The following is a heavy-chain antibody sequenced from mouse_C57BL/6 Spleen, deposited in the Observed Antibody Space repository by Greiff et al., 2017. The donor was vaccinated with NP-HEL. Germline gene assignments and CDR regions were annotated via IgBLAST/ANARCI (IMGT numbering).Heavy chain of an antibody. CDR2: INPGSGGT. Sequence: QVQLQQSGAELVRPGTSVKVSCKASGYAFTNYLIEWVKQRPGQGLEWIGVINPGSGGTNYNEKFKGKATLTADKSSSTAYMQLSSLTSEDSAVYFCARKALTGTSYYFDDWGQGTTLTVSS. CDR1: GYAFTNYL. V-gene: IGHV1-54*01. J-gene: IGHJ2*01. D-gene: IGHD4-1*01. CDR3: ARKALTGTSYYFDD.